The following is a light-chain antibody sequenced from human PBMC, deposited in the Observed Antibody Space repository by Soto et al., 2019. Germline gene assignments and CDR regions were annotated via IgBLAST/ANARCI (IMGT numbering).Light chain of an antibody. V-gene: IGKV3-20*01. CDR2: GPS. CDR3: QQHGSSPPWT. J-gene: IGKJ1*01. Sequence: EIELTQSPGILSLSAGERVTLSCRARQSVSRSHLVWYQQKPGQVPRLLIYGPSTRATGIPDRFIGSGSGTDFTLTIRRLEPADLSVYYCQQHGSSPPWTVGHGNKVEIK. CDR1: QSVSRSH.